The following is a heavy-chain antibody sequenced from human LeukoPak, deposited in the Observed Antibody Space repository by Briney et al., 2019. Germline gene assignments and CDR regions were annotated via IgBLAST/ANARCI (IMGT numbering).Heavy chain of an antibody. V-gene: IGHV5-51*01. D-gene: IGHD2-15*01. CDR2: IYPGDPDT. CDR3: AKGHCSGGSCYWFDP. CDR1: GYSFTSYW. Sequence: GESLKISCKGSGYSFTSYWIGWVRQMPGKGLEWMGIIYPGDPDTRYSPSFQGQVTISADKSISTAYLQWSSLKASDTAMYYCAKGHCSGGSCYWFDPWGQGTLVTVSS. J-gene: IGHJ5*02.